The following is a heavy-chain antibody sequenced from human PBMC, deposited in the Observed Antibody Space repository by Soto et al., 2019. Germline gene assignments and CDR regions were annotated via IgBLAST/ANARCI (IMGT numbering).Heavy chain of an antibody. CDR2: IYSSGST. CDR1: GFTVSNNF. V-gene: IGHV3-53*01. D-gene: IGHD2-2*02. CDR3: VCVYCYTPPLFDY. J-gene: IGHJ4*01. Sequence: GGSLRLACAASGFTVSNNFMTWVRQAPGKGLEWVSFIYSSGSTYYADSVKGRFTISRDNFKNTLYIQMNSLRAEDTAVYYCVCVYCYTPPLFDYCCPTPLVTFFS.